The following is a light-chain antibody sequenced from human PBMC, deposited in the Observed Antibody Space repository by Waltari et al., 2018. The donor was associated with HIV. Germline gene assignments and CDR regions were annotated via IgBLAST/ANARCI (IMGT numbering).Light chain of an antibody. V-gene: IGLV6-57*01. CDR2: EDN. CDR1: SGSIGSNY. J-gene: IGLJ3*02. CDR3: QSYDTKTHWV. Sequence: NFMLTQPHSVSGSAGKTVTISCTRDSGSIGSNYVQWFQQRPGSSPRTLIFEDNQRHSGVSDRFSASIDSSSNSASLTISGPKTEDEGHYYCQSYDTKTHWVFGVGSKLTVL.